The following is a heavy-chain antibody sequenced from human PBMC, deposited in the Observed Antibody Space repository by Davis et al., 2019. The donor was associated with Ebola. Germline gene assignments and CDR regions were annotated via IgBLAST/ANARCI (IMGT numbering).Heavy chain of an antibody. CDR3: ARMRFLEWLIGMDV. V-gene: IGHV4-34*01. J-gene: IGHJ6*02. CDR2: INHSGNI. Sequence: PSETLSLTCAVYGGSFSGYYWSWIRQPPGKGLEWIGEINHSGNINYNPSLKSRVTISVDTSKNQFSLKLSSVTAADTAVYYCARMRFLEWLIGMDVWGQGTTVTVSS. CDR1: GGSFSGYY. D-gene: IGHD3-3*01.